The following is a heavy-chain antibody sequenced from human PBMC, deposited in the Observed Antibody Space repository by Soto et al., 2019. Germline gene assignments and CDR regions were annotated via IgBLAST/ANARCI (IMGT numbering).Heavy chain of an antibody. V-gene: IGHV3-73*01. CDR3: TRLRTDYGFDP. D-gene: IGHD4-17*01. Sequence: GGSLRLSCAASGFTFSGSAMHWVRQASGRGLEWVGRIKTKSNNYATAYAASVKGRFTVSRDDSKNTAYLQMNSLKTEDTAVYYCTRLRTDYGFDPWGQGTLVTVSS. J-gene: IGHJ5*02. CDR2: IKTKSNNYAT. CDR1: GFTFSGSA.